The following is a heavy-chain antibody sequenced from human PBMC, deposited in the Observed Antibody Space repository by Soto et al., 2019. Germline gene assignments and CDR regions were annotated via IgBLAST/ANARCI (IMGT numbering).Heavy chain of an antibody. CDR2: ITAADNT. CDR3: ARWGSSKYDY. D-gene: IGHD4-4*01. V-gene: IGHV1-3*01. CDR1: GYTFTSYA. Sequence: GASVKVSCKASGYTFTSYAINWMRQAPGQSLEWMGWITAADNTKYSQKFQDRVTITRDTFASTAYMELSSLRSEDTAVYYCARWGSSKYDYWGQGTLVTSPQ. J-gene: IGHJ4*02.